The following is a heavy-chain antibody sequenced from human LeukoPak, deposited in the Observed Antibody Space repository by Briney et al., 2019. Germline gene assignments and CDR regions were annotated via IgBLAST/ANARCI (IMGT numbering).Heavy chain of an antibody. Sequence: GGSLRLSCAASGFTFSTYWMSWVRQAPGKGLEWVANIKQDGSEKYYVDSVKGRFTISRDNAKNSLYLQMNSLRAEDMAFYYCAKAYRANYYYSMDVWGKGTTVTVSS. J-gene: IGHJ6*03. D-gene: IGHD3-10*01. CDR1: GFTFSTYW. V-gene: IGHV3-7*03. CDR2: IKQDGSEK. CDR3: AKAYRANYYYSMDV.